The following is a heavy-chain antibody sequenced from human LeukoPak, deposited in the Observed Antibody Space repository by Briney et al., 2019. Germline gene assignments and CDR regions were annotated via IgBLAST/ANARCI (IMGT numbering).Heavy chain of an antibody. CDR1: GGSFSGYY. Sequence: SETLSLTCAVYGGSFSGYYWSWIRQPPGKGLEWIGEINHSGSTNYNPSLKSRVTISVDTSKNQFSLKLSSVTAADTAVYYCARRTTMVRGVIFDYWGQGTLVTVSS. V-gene: IGHV4-34*01. CDR2: INHSGST. CDR3: ARRTTMVRGVIFDY. J-gene: IGHJ4*02. D-gene: IGHD3-10*01.